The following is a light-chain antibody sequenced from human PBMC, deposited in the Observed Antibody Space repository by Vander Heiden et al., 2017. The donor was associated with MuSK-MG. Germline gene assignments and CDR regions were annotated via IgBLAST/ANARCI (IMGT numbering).Light chain of an antibody. CDR3: CANAGDGTVI. CDR2: EVS. J-gene: IGLJ2*01. CDR1: NNDVGGYNF. Sequence: QSALTQPASVSGSPGQSITISCTGTNNDVGGYNFVSWYQQHPGKAPKLMIYEVSKWPSGVSNRFSGSKSGSTASLTISGRQAEDEADYYCCANAGDGTVIFGGGTKLTVL. V-gene: IGLV2-23*02.